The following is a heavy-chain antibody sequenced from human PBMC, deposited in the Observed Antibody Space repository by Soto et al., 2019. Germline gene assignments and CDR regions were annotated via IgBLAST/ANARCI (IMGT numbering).Heavy chain of an antibody. Sequence: VQLVQSGAEVKKPGASVKGSCKASVYTFTRYGISWVRKAPGQGLEWMGGISAHNGNTKYVQKLQGRVTMTTDTSTSTAYMELRSLRSDYTAVYYCEGDPAIFDYWGQGTLVTVSS. V-gene: IGHV1-18*01. CDR3: EGDPAIFDY. J-gene: IGHJ4*02. CDR1: VYTFTRYG. CDR2: ISAHNGNT.